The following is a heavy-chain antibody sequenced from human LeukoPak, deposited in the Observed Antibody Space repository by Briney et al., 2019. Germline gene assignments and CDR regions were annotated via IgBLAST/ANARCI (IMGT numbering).Heavy chain of an antibody. D-gene: IGHD4-17*01. Sequence: GASVKVSCKASGYTFTSYYIHWVRQAPGQGPEWMGIIYPSGGSTTYAQKFQGRVTMTTDTSTSTAYMELRSLRSEDTAVYYCAREATVDPFDIWGQGTMVTVSS. J-gene: IGHJ3*02. V-gene: IGHV1-46*01. CDR3: AREATVDPFDI. CDR1: GYTFTSYY. CDR2: IYPSGGST.